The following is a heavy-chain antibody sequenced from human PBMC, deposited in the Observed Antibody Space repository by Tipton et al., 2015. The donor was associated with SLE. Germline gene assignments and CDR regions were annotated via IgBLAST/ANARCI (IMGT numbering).Heavy chain of an antibody. V-gene: IGHV6-1*01. J-gene: IGHJ3*02. Sequence: GLVKPSQTLSLTCAISGDSVSSNSAAWNWIRQSQSRGLEWLGRTYYRSKWYNDYALSLKSRITINPDTSKNQFSLHLNSVTPEDTGVYCSAREGDAFDIWGQGTMVTVSS. CDR1: GDSVSSNSAA. CDR2: TYYRSKWYN. CDR3: AREGDAFDI.